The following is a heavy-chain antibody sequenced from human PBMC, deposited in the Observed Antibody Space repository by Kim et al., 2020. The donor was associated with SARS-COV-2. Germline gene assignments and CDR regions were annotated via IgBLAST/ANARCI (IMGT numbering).Heavy chain of an antibody. J-gene: IGHJ4*02. CDR1: GGSISSGGYY. Sequence: SETLSLTCTVSGGSISSGGYYWSWIRQHPGKGLEWIGYIYYSGSTYYNPSLKSRVTISVDTSKNQFSLKLSSVTAADTAVYYCALSIAAAGTNLYYFDYWGQGTLVTVSS. D-gene: IGHD6-13*01. CDR2: IYYSGST. CDR3: ALSIAAAGTNLYYFDY. V-gene: IGHV4-31*03.